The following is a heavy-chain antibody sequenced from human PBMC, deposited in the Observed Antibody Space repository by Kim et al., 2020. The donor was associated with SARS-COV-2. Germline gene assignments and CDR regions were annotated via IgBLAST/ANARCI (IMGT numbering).Heavy chain of an antibody. Sequence: SVKVSCKASGGTFSSYAISWVRQAPGQGLEWMGGIIPIFGTANYAQKFQGRVTITADESTSTAYMELSSLRSEDTAVYYCARNWMVRGVKEYYFDYWGQGTLVTVSS. CDR1: GGTFSSYA. D-gene: IGHD3-10*01. V-gene: IGHV1-69*13. CDR2: IIPIFGTA. CDR3: ARNWMVRGVKEYYFDY. J-gene: IGHJ4*02.